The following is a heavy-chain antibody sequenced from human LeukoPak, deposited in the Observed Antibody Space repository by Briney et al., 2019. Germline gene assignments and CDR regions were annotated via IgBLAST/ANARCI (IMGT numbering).Heavy chain of an antibody. CDR3: ARYTYYDFWSGYSSPHYYYGMDV. CDR1: GGSFSGYY. V-gene: IGHV4-34*01. J-gene: IGHJ6*02. D-gene: IGHD3-3*01. CDR2: INHSGST. Sequence: SETLSLTCAVYGGSFSGYYWSWIRQPPGKGLEWIGEINHSGSTNYNPSLKSRVTISVDTSKNQFSLKLSSVTAADTAVYYCARYTYYDFWSGYSSPHYYYGMDVWGQGTTVTVSS.